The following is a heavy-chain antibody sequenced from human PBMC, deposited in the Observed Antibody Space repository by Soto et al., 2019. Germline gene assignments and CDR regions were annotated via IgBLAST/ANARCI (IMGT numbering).Heavy chain of an antibody. Sequence: EVQLLESGGGLVQPGGSLRLFCAASGFTFSSYAMSWVRQAPGKGLEWVSAISGSGGSTYYADSVKGRFTISRDNSKNTLYLQMNSLRAEDTAVYYCAKASRWFGELPDYWGQGTLVTVSS. CDR3: AKASRWFGELPDY. D-gene: IGHD3-10*01. CDR2: ISGSGGST. J-gene: IGHJ4*02. CDR1: GFTFSSYA. V-gene: IGHV3-23*01.